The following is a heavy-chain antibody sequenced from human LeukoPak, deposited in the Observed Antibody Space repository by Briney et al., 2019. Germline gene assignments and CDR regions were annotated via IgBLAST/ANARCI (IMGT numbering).Heavy chain of an antibody. Sequence: PSETLSLTCTVSGYSISSGYYWGWIRQPPGKGLEWIGSIYHSGSTYYNPSLKSRVTISVDTSKNQFSLKLSSVTAADTAVYYCATIYDSSGFEEYFDYWGQGTLVTVSS. CDR2: IYHSGST. CDR1: GYSISSGYY. J-gene: IGHJ4*02. D-gene: IGHD3-22*01. V-gene: IGHV4-38-2*02. CDR3: ATIYDSSGFEEYFDY.